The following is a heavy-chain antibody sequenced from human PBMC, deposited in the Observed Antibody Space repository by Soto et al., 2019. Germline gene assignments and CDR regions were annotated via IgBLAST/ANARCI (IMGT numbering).Heavy chain of an antibody. D-gene: IGHD2-2*01. Sequence: ASVKVSCKASGYTLTSYDMQWVRQAPGQRLEWMGWINAGNGDTKYSQKFQGRVTITRDTSASTAYMELSSLRSEDTAVYYCAEDKIPGILAYWGRGPXVPASS. CDR1: GYTLTSYD. J-gene: IGHJ4*02. CDR3: AEDKIPGILAY. V-gene: IGHV1-3*01. CDR2: INAGNGDT.